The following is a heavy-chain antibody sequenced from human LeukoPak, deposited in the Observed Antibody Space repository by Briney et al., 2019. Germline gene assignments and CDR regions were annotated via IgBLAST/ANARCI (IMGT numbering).Heavy chain of an antibody. CDR2: IYTSGST. D-gene: IGHD5-18*01. Sequence: PSETLSLTCTVSGGSISSYYWSWIRQPAGKGLGWIGRIYTSGSTNYNPSLKSRVTMSVDTSKNQFSLKLSSVTAADTAVYYCARGGYSYEDVWGQGTTVTVFS. V-gene: IGHV4-4*07. J-gene: IGHJ6*02. CDR3: ARGGYSYEDV. CDR1: GGSISSYY.